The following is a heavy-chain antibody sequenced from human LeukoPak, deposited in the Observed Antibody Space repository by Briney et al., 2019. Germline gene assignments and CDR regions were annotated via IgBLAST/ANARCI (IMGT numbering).Heavy chain of an antibody. CDR2: INQGGTEK. CDR3: ARLLFGGYSDY. Sequence: PGESLRLSRAASRFTFSNYLMSWVRQAPGKGLEWVASINQGGTEKHFVDSVKGRFTISRDNAQNSLYVQMNSLRAEDTAVYYCARLLFGGYSDYWGQGTLVTVSS. D-gene: IGHD2-15*01. J-gene: IGHJ4*02. V-gene: IGHV3-7*01. CDR1: RFTFSNYL.